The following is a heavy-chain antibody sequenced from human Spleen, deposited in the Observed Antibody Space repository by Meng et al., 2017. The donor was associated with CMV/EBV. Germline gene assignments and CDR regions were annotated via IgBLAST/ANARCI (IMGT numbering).Heavy chain of an antibody. CDR1: GGTFSSYT. D-gene: IGHD3-3*01. Sequence: SVKVSCKASGGTFSSYTISWVRQAPGQGLEWMGRIIPILGIANYAQKFQGRVTITADKSTSTAYMELSSLRSEDTAVYYCARGPTYYDFWSGYSDYWGQGTLVTVSS. J-gene: IGHJ4*02. CDR2: IIPILGIA. V-gene: IGHV1-69*02. CDR3: ARGPTYYDFWSGYSDY.